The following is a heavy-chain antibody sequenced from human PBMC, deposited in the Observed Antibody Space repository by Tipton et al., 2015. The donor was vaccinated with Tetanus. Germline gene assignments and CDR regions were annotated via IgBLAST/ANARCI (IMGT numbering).Heavy chain of an antibody. J-gene: IGHJ5*02. Sequence: TLSLTCTVSGGSIRSDNYYWNWIRQPPGKGLEWLAYISNSGSSNSNYPLKSRNTGAQDKSKNQLSLRLTSVTAADTAVYYFARDQGGGRVVRLNWLDPWGQGTLVTVSS. CDR2: ISNSGSS. CDR1: GGSIRSDNYY. D-gene: IGHD6-6*01. CDR3: ARDQGGGRVVRLNWLDP. V-gene: IGHV4-61*01.